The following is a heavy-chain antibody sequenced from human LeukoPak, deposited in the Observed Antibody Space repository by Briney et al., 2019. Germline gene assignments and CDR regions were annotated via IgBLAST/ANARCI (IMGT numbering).Heavy chain of an antibody. J-gene: IGHJ3*02. V-gene: IGHV1-46*01. CDR1: GYTFTSYY. CDR3: ARDRFWSAPYMGSGYDAFDI. Sequence: GASVKVSCKAPGYTFTSYYMHWVRQAPGQGLEWMGIINPSGGSTSYAQKFQGRVTMTRDTSTSTVYMELSSLRSEDTAVYYCARDRFWSAPYMGSGYDAFDIWGQGTMVTVSS. D-gene: IGHD3-3*01. CDR2: INPSGGST.